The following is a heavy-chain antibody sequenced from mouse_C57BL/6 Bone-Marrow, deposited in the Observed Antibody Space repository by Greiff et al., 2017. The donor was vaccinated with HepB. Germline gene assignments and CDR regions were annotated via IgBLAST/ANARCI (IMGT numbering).Heavy chain of an antibody. CDR3: ARSGSSPYWYFDV. D-gene: IGHD1-1*01. CDR2: IDPNSGGT. CDR1: GYTFTSYW. V-gene: IGHV1-72*01. Sequence: QVQLQQSGAELVKPGASVKLSCKASGYTFTSYWMHWVKQRPGRGLEWIGRIDPNSGGTKYNEKFKSKATLTVDKPSSTAYMQLISLTSEDSAVYYCARSGSSPYWYFDVWGTGTTVTVSS. J-gene: IGHJ1*03.